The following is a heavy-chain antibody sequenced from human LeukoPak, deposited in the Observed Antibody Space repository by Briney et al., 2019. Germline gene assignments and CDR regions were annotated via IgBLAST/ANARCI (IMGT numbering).Heavy chain of an antibody. Sequence: SVKVSCKASGGTFSSYAISWVRQAPGQGLEWMGGIIPVFGTANYAQKFQGRVTITADEFTSTAYMELSSLRSEDTAVYYCARGGSWLAFDYWGHGTLVTVSS. CDR2: IIPVFGTA. J-gene: IGHJ4*01. D-gene: IGHD2-15*01. CDR3: ARGGSWLAFDY. CDR1: GGTFSSYA. V-gene: IGHV1-69*13.